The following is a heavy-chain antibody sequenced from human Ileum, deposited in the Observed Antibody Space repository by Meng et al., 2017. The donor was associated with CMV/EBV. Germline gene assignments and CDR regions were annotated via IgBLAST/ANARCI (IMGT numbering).Heavy chain of an antibody. J-gene: IGHJ4*02. Sequence: LESGGDFVQPRGSLSFSCAASGFTFSNNVMHWVRQAPGKGLEWVSSITADGITTYDADSVKGRFTISRDNSKNTLYLSMNSLRAEDTAVYYCARRGNYIDYWGQGTLVTVSS. D-gene: IGHD1-26*01. CDR1: GFTFSNNV. CDR2: ITADGITT. V-gene: IGHV3-23*01. CDR3: ARRGNYIDY.